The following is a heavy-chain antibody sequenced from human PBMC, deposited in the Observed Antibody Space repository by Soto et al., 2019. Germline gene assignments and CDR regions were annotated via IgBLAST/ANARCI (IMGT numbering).Heavy chain of an antibody. CDR3: AREGITIFGVVNGMDV. J-gene: IGHJ6*02. CDR2: INPNSGGT. D-gene: IGHD3-3*01. Sequence: SVKVSCKASGYTFNGYYMHWVRQAPGQGLEWMGWINPNSGGTNYAQKFQGWVTMTRDTSISTAYMELSRLRSDDTAVYYCAREGITIFGVVNGMDVWGQGTTVTVSS. CDR1: GYTFNGYY. V-gene: IGHV1-2*04.